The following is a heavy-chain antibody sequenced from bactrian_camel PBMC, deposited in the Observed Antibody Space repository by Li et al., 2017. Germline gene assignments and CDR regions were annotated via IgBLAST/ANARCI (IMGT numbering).Heavy chain of an antibody. V-gene: IGHV3S54*01. CDR2: IMTDGTDGTT. J-gene: IGHJ4*01. Sequence: QLVESGGGPVQAGGSLKLSCTVSGVIFSRRGMGWYRQAPGKERELVSTIMTDGTDGTTTYSDSVKGRLTISQDNAKNIGHLQMNSLKSSDTALYWCAAVEGSWYGVYKYWGQGTQVTVS. D-gene: IGHD6*01. CDR1: GVIFSRRG. CDR3: AAVEGSWYGVYKY.